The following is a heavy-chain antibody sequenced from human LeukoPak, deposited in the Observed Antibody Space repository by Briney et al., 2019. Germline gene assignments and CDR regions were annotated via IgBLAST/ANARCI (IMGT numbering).Heavy chain of an antibody. Sequence: GGSLRLSCAASGFTFSNSSMSWVRQAPGKGLEWVSAISGSGGGTYYADSVKGRFTISRHNSKNTLYLQMNSLRAEDTAVYYCAREVGGSAFDIWGQGTMVTVSS. D-gene: IGHD3-16*01. CDR2: ISGSGGGT. CDR1: GFTFSNSS. CDR3: AREVGGSAFDI. J-gene: IGHJ3*02. V-gene: IGHV3-23*01.